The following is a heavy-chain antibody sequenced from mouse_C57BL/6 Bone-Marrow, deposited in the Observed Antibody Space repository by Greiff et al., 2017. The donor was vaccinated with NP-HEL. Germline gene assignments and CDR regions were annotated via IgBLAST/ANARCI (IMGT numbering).Heavy chain of an antibody. J-gene: IGHJ4*01. D-gene: IGHD1-1*01. CDR2: ISDGGSYT. Sequence: EVKLVESGGGLVKPGGSLKLSCAASGFTFSSYAMSWVRQTPEKRLEWVATISDGGSYTYYPDNVKGRFTISRDNAKNNLYLQMSHLKSEDTAMYYCARGSYYYGSAMDYWGQGTSVTVSS. V-gene: IGHV5-4*03. CDR3: ARGSYYYGSAMDY. CDR1: GFTFSSYA.